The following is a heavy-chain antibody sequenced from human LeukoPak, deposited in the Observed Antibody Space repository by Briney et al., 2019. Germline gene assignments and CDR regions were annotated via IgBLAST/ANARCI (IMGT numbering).Heavy chain of an antibody. CDR1: GGSFSTYY. CDR3: ATHHPTGYFDY. V-gene: IGHV4-34*01. D-gene: IGHD1-1*01. J-gene: IGHJ4*02. CDR2: INHSGGT. Sequence: SETLSLTCAVYGGSFSTYYWSWIRQSPGKGLEWIGEINHSGGTNFNPSLKSRVTISLDTSKNQFSLKLSSVTAADTAVYYCATHHPTGYFDYWGQGTLVTVSS.